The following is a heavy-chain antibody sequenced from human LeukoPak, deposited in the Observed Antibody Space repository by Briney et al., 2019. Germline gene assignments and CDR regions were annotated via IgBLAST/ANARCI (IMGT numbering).Heavy chain of an antibody. Sequence: GGSLRLSCAASGFTFSSYAMTWVRQAPGKGLEWVSAISASGASKYYADSVKGRFTISRDNSKNSLFLQMNSLRGEDTAIYYFARHLAGDSLYRHFDYWGQGALVTVSS. CDR3: ARHLAGDSLYRHFDY. CDR2: ISASGASK. CDR1: GFTFSSYA. V-gene: IGHV3-23*01. J-gene: IGHJ4*02. D-gene: IGHD5/OR15-5a*01.